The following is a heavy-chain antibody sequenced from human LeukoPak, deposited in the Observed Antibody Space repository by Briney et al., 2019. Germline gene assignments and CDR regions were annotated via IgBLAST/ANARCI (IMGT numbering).Heavy chain of an antibody. D-gene: IGHD5-18*01. J-gene: IGHJ3*01. Sequence: GGSLRLSCAASGFTFSDYYMSWIRQAPGKGLEWVAVISYDGSNKYYADSVKGRFTISRDNSKNTLYLQMNSLRAEDTAVYYCAKDIGYSYGPSSWGQGTMVTVSS. CDR3: AKDIGYSYGPSS. CDR1: GFTFSDYY. V-gene: IGHV3-30*18. CDR2: ISYDGSNK.